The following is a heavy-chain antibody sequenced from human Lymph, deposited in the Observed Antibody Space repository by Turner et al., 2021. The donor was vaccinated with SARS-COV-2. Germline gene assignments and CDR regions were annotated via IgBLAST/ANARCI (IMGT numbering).Heavy chain of an antibody. D-gene: IGHD6-19*01. CDR1: GYTLTELS. V-gene: IGHV1-24*01. CDR2: FDPEDGAT. CDR3: AIDRKKWLVQTGDGMDV. Sequence: QVQLAQSEAEVKTPGASVKDSCTISGYTLTELSMHWVRQAPGKGLEWMGGFDPEDGATIYAQKFQGRVTMTEDTSIDTVYMELSSLRSEDTAVYYCAIDRKKWLVQTGDGMDVWGQGTTVTVSS. J-gene: IGHJ6*02.